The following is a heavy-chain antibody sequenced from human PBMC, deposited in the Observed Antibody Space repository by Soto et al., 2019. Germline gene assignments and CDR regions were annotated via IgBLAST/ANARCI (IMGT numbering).Heavy chain of an antibody. CDR3: AKEKGFSNFSSTSCYTGYYYYYYGMAV. J-gene: IGHJ6*02. D-gene: IGHD2-2*02. V-gene: IGHV3-30*18. CDR2: ISYDGSNK. CDR1: GFTFSSYG. Sequence: SLILSCAASGFTFSSYGMHWVRQAPGKGLEWVAVISYDGSNKYYADSVKGRFTISRDNSKNTLYLQMNSLRAEDTAVYYCAKEKGFSNFSSTSCYTGYYYYYYGMAVWGQGTTVTVSS.